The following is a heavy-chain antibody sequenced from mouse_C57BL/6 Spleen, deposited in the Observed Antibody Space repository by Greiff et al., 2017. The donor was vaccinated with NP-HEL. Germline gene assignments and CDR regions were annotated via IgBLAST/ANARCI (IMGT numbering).Heavy chain of an antibody. Sequence: QVQLQQSGAELVMPGASVKLSCKASGYTFTSYWMHWVKQRPGQGLEWIGEIDPSDSYTNYNQKFKGKSTLTVDKSSSTAYMQLSSLTSEDSAVYYCARKNWDEGAMDYWGQGTSVTVSS. CDR1: GYTFTSYW. D-gene: IGHD4-1*01. CDR3: ARKNWDEGAMDY. CDR2: IDPSDSYT. V-gene: IGHV1-69*01. J-gene: IGHJ4*01.